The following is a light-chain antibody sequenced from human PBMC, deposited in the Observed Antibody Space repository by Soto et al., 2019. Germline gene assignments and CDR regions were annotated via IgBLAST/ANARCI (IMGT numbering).Light chain of an antibody. J-gene: IGLJ3*02. CDR3: QTWGTGIQV. CDR1: SGHSSYA. Sequence: QLVLTQSPSASASLGASVKLTCTLSSGHSSYAIAWHQQQPEKGPRYLMKLNSDGRHIKGDGIPDRFSGSSSGAERYLTISSLQSEDEADYYCQTWGTGIQVFGGGTKLTVL. CDR2: LNSDGRH. V-gene: IGLV4-69*01.